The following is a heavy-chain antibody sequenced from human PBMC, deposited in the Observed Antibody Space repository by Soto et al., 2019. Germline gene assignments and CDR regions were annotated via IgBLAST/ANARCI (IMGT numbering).Heavy chain of an antibody. CDR3: ASTMDV. V-gene: IGHV3-30-3*01. CDR1: GFTFSSYA. Sequence: QVQLVESGGGVVQPGRSLRLSCAASGFTFSSYAMHWVRQAPGKGLEWVAVISYEGSNKYYADSVKARFTISRDNSKNTLYLQMNSLRAEDTAVYYCASTMDVWGQGTTVTVSS. CDR2: ISYEGSNK. J-gene: IGHJ6*02.